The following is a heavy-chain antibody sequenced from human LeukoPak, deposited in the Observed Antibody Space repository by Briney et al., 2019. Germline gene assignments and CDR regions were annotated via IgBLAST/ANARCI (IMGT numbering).Heavy chain of an antibody. V-gene: IGHV4-61*02. CDR1: GGSFSSDSYY. J-gene: IGHJ4*02. CDR3: ATDSITPWYEQDY. CDR2: IQASGST. Sequence: PSETLSLTCTVSGGSFSSDSYYWTWIRQPAGGGLEWIGRIQASGSTNYNPSLKSRITISIDTSKNQFSLKLSTVPAADTDLYYCATDSITPWYEQDYWGQGTLVTVSS. D-gene: IGHD5-12*01.